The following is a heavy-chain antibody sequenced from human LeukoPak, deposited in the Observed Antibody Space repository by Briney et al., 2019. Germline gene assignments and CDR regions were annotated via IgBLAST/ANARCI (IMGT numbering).Heavy chain of an antibody. J-gene: IGHJ4*02. Sequence: PGGSLSLSCAASGFTFSSYWMHWVRQAPGKGRVWVSRINSDVSSTSYADSVKGRFTISRDNAKNTLYLQMNSRRAEDTAVYYCARAKLVGGYEFDYWGQGTLVTVSS. CDR1: GFTFSSYW. V-gene: IGHV3-74*01. D-gene: IGHD5-12*01. CDR3: ARAKLVGGYEFDY. CDR2: INSDVSST.